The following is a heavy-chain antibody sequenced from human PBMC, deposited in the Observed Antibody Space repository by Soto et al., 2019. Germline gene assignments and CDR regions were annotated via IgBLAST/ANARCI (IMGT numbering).Heavy chain of an antibody. J-gene: IGHJ4*02. D-gene: IGHD5-12*01. CDR2: ISSSSSYI. Sequence: GGSLRLSCAASGFTFSSYSMNWVRQAPGKGLEWVSSISSSSSYIYYADSVKGRFTISRDDAKNSLYLQMNSLRAEDTAVYYCARAGSGYDGDYWGQGTLVTVSS. CDR3: ARAGSGYDGDY. CDR1: GFTFSSYS. V-gene: IGHV3-21*01.